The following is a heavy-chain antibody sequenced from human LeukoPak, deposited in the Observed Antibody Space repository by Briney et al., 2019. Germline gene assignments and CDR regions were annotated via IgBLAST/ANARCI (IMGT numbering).Heavy chain of an antibody. J-gene: IGHJ4*02. CDR2: ISWDSDKI. D-gene: IGHD5-24*01. Sequence: SLRLSCAASGFTFDDYAMHWVRQAPGKGLEWVSGISWDSDKIGYADSVKGRFTISRDNAKNSLYLQMNSLRTEDTALYYCAKDAGSRWGDGYNDYFDYWGQGTQVTVSS. CDR1: GFTFDDYA. CDR3: AKDAGSRWGDGYNDYFDY. V-gene: IGHV3-9*01.